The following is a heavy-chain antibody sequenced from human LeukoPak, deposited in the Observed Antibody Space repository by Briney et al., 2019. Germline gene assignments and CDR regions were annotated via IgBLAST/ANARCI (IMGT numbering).Heavy chain of an antibody. V-gene: IGHV4-59*01. Sequence: PSETLSLTCTVSGGSISSYYWSWIRQPPGKGLEWIGYIYYSGSTNYNPSLKSRVTISVDTSKNQFSLKPSSVTAADTAVYYCARASGDYGTLDYWGQGTLVTVSS. CDR1: GGSISSYY. CDR2: IYYSGST. J-gene: IGHJ4*02. CDR3: ARASGDYGTLDY. D-gene: IGHD4-17*01.